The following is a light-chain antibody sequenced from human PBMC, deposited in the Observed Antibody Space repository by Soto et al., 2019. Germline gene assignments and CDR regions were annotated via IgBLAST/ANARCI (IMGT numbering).Light chain of an antibody. Sequence: SYELTQPPSVSVAPGQTARITCGGTNIGSEPLHWYQQKPGQAPVLVVYDDSDRPSGIPERFSGSKSASTATLTISRVEAGDEADYYCQVWDSNTDHPVFGGGTKLTVL. V-gene: IGLV3-21*02. CDR2: DDS. CDR3: QVWDSNTDHPV. J-gene: IGLJ2*01. CDR1: NIGSEP.